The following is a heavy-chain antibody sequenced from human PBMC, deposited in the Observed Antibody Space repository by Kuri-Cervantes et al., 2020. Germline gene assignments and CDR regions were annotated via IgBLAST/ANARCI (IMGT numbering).Heavy chain of an antibody. V-gene: IGHV4-61*01. CDR2: IYTRGST. CDR3: ARVVGYSSSWTFDYYYYMDV. CDR1: GGSVNSGSYY. J-gene: IGHJ6*03. Sequence: ESLKISCSLSGGSVNSGSYYWSWIRQPPGKGLEWIGYIYTRGSTNYDPSLKSRVTISVDTSKNQFSLKLSSVTAADTAVYYCARVVGYSSSWTFDYYYYMDVWGKGTTVTVSS. D-gene: IGHD6-13*01.